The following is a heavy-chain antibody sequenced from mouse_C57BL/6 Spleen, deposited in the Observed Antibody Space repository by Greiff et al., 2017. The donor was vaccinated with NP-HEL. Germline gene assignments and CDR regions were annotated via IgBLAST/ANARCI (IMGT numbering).Heavy chain of an antibody. CDR1: GYTFTSYW. D-gene: IGHD3-2*02. CDR2: IYPGSGST. J-gene: IGHJ2*01. Sequence: VKLQQPGAELVKPGASVKMSCKASGYTFTSYWITWVKQRPGQGLEWIGDIYPGSGSTNYNEKFKSKATLTVDTSSSTAYMQLSSLTAEDAAVYYCARYSSGYVGYWGQGTTLTVSA. V-gene: IGHV1-55*01. CDR3: ARYSSGYVGY.